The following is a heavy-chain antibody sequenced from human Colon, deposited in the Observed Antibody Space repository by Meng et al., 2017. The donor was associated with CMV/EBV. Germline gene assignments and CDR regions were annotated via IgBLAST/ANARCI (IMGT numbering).Heavy chain of an antibody. J-gene: IGHJ4*01. CDR2: IYYSGST. Sequence: GSLRLSCTVSGGSISSSSYYWGWLRDPPGQGLEWIGSIYYSGSTYYNPSLKSRVTISVDTSKSQFSLKLSSVTAADTAVYYCSRHDPPPRFWSGYYKDYWGQGTLVTVSS. CDR1: GGSISSSSYY. D-gene: IGHD3-3*01. CDR3: SRHDPPPRFWSGYYKDY. V-gene: IGHV4-39*01.